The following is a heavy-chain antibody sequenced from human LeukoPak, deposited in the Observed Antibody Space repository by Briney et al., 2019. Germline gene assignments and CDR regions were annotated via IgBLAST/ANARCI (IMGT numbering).Heavy chain of an antibody. D-gene: IGHD3-9*01. CDR1: GFTFSSYA. Sequence: GRSLRLSCAASGFTFSSYAMHWVRQAPGKGLEWVAVISYDGSNKYYADPVKGRFTISRDNSKTTLYLQMNSLRAEDTAVYYCARDESYYDILTGVGYWGQGTLVTVSS. V-gene: IGHV3-30*04. CDR3: ARDESYYDILTGVGY. J-gene: IGHJ4*02. CDR2: ISYDGSNK.